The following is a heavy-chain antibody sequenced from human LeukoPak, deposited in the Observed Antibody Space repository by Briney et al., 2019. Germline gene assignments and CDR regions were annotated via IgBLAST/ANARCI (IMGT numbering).Heavy chain of an antibody. J-gene: IGHJ6*04. Sequence: SETLSLTCAVSGYSISSGYYWGWIRQPPGKGLEGIGSIYHSGSTYYNPSLKSRVTISVDTSKNQFSLKMSSVTAADTAVYYCARGSHYYYGMDVWGKGTTVTVS. CDR1: GYSISSGYY. V-gene: IGHV4-38-2*01. CDR3: ARGSHYYYGMDV. CDR2: IYHSGST.